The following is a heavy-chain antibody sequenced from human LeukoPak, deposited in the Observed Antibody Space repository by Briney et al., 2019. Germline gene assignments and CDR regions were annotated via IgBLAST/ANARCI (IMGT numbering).Heavy chain of an antibody. J-gene: IGHJ4*02. CDR2: ISGSGGNT. V-gene: IGHV3-23*01. CDR3: AKRQVSAAAGALDY. Sequence: RTGGSVTLSCTASGFTFSNYAMTWVRQAPGKGLEGVSAISGSGGNTYYAESVQGRFTNSRDNSKNTVHMQINSLRAVVTAVYYCAKRQVSAAAGALDYWGQGTLLSDSS. D-gene: IGHD6-13*01. CDR1: GFTFSNYA.